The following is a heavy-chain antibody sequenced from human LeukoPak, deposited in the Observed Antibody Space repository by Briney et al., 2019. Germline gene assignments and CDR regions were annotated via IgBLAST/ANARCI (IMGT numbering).Heavy chain of an antibody. V-gene: IGHV1-2*06. CDR1: GYTFTGYY. Sequence: ASVQVSCKASGYTFTGYYMHWVRQAPGQGLEWMGRINPNSGGTNYAQKFQGRVTMTRDTSISTAYMELSRLRSDDTAVYYCARQDDFWSGYYSAGDYWGQGTLVTVSS. D-gene: IGHD3-3*01. J-gene: IGHJ4*02. CDR3: ARQDDFWSGYYSAGDY. CDR2: INPNSGGT.